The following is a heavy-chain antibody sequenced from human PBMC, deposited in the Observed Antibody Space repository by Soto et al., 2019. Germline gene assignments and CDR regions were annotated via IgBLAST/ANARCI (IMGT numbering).Heavy chain of an antibody. CDR3: ARDRLSEQQLGGYYYYDMDV. D-gene: IGHD6-13*01. V-gene: IGHV4-59*11. J-gene: IGHJ6*02. CDR2: IYYTGST. Sequence: ETLSLTCTVSGGSINSHYWSWIRQPPGKGLEWIGYIYYTGSTTYNPSLKSRVTISLDTSKTQFSLRLSSVTAADTAVYYCARDRLSEQQLGGYYYYDMDVWGQGTTVTVSS. CDR1: GGSINSHY.